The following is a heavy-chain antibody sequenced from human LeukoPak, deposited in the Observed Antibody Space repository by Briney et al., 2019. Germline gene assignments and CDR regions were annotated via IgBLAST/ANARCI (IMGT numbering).Heavy chain of an antibody. V-gene: IGHV4-59*11. CDR2: IYYSGST. J-gene: IGHJ3*02. CDR3: ARVKSERWLQLPCAFDI. Sequence: SETLSLTCTVSGGSISSHYWSWIRQPPGKGLEWIGYIYYSGSTNYNPSLKSRVTISVDTSKNQFSLKLSSVTAADTAVYYCARVKSERWLQLPCAFDISGQGTMVTVSS. D-gene: IGHD5-24*01. CDR1: GGSISSHY.